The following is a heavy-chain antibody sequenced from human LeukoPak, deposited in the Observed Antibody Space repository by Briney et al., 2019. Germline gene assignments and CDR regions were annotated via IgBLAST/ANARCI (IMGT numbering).Heavy chain of an antibody. CDR3: ARVRMITFGGAENNVPPWYDY. CDR1: GYTFTGYY. Sequence: VASVKVSCKASGYTFTGYYMHWVRQAPGQGLEWMGWINPNSGGTNYAQKFQGRVTMTRDTSISTAYMELSRLRSDDTAVYYCARVRMITFGGAENNVPPWYDYWGQGTLVTVSS. CDR2: INPNSGGT. D-gene: IGHD3-16*01. J-gene: IGHJ4*02. V-gene: IGHV1-2*02.